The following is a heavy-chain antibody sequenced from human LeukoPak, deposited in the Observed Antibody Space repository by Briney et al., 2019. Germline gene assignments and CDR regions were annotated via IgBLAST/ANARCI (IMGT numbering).Heavy chain of an antibody. J-gene: IGHJ4*02. V-gene: IGHV3-7*01. D-gene: IGHD5-24*01. CDR2: IKKDGSEK. Sequence: QTGGSLRLSCAASGFIFSNYWMNWVRQTPGKGLEWVANIKKDGSEKYYVDSVRGRFTISRDNAKNSLYLQMNSLRAEDTAVYYCAADGYSSPFDHWGQGTLVTVSS. CDR1: GFIFSNYW. CDR3: AADGYSSPFDH.